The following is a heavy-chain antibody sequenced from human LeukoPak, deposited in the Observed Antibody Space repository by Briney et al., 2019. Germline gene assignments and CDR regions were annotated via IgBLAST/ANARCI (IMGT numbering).Heavy chain of an antibody. CDR1: GFTFNSYW. Sequence: GGSLRLSCAASGFTFNSYWMIWVRQAPGKGLEWVANINPDGSGKYYVDSVKGRFTNSRDNAKKSLYLQMNSLRAEDTAVYYCASKQGDYWGQGTLVTVSS. CDR3: ASKQGDY. CDR2: INPDGSGK. J-gene: IGHJ4*02. V-gene: IGHV3-7*01.